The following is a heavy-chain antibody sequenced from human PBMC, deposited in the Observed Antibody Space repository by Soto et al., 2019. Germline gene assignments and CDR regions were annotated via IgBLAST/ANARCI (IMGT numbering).Heavy chain of an antibody. CDR1: GYTFTSYG. CDR2: ISAYNGNT. Sequence: ASVKVSCKASGYTFTSYGISWVRQAPGQGLEWMGWISAYNGNTNYAQKLQGRVTMTTDTSTSTAYMELRSLRSDDTAVYYCARDYCSGGSCYPTTNAFDYWGQGTLVTVSS. CDR3: ARDYCSGGSCYPTTNAFDY. J-gene: IGHJ4*02. D-gene: IGHD2-15*01. V-gene: IGHV1-18*01.